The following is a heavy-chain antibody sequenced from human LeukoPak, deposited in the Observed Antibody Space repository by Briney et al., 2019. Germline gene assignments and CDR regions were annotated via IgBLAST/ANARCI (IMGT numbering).Heavy chain of an antibody. CDR1: GFTFSIYA. D-gene: IGHD6-19*01. Sequence: GGSLRLSCAASGFTFSIYAMTWVRQAPGKGLEWVSGITGSGITTYYADSVKGRFTISRDNSKNTLYLQMNSLRAEDTAVYYCAKGLGQWLATLDYWGQGTLVTVSS. CDR2: ITGSGITT. CDR3: AKGLGQWLATLDY. J-gene: IGHJ4*02. V-gene: IGHV3-23*01.